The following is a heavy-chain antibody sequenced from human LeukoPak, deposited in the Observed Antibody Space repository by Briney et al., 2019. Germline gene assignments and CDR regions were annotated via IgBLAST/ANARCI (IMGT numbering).Heavy chain of an antibody. Sequence: PSQTLSLTCAVSGGSISSGGYSWSWIRQPPGKGLEWLGYIYHSGGTYYNPSLKSRVTISVDRSKNQFSLKLSSVTAADTAVYYCAREVLDYYGSGSYSYYFDYWGQGTLVTVSS. J-gene: IGHJ4*02. CDR3: AREVLDYYGSGSYSYYFDY. CDR2: IYHSGGT. D-gene: IGHD3-10*01. V-gene: IGHV4-30-2*01. CDR1: GGSISSGGYS.